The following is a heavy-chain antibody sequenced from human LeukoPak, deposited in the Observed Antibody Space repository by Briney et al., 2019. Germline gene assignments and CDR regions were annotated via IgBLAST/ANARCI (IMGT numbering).Heavy chain of an antibody. CDR2: INHSGST. D-gene: IGHD3-10*01. V-gene: IGHV4-34*01. J-gene: IGHJ4*02. CDR1: GGSFSGYY. CDR3: ARGRGFY. Sequence: SETLSLTCAVYGGSFSGYYWSWIRRPPGKGLEWIGEINHSGSTNYNPSLKSRVTISVDTSKNQSSLKLSSVTAADTAVYYCARGRGFYWGQGTLVTVSS.